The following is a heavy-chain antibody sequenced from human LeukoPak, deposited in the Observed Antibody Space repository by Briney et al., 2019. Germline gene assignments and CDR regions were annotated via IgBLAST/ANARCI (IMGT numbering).Heavy chain of an antibody. CDR3: ARDMTTVVTPMSSGWFDP. J-gene: IGHJ5*01. D-gene: IGHD4-23*01. V-gene: IGHV6-1*01. CDR2: TYYRSKWYK. Sequence: SQTPSLTCAISGDSVSSNSAAWNWIRQSPSRGLEWLGRTYYRSKWYKDYAVSVKSRITINPDTSKNQFSLQLNSVTAEDTAVYYCARDMTTVVTPMSSGWFDPWGQGTLVTVSS. CDR1: GDSVSSNSAA.